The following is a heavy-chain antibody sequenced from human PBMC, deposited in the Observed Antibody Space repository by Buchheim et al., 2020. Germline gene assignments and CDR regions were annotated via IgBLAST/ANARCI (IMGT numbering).Heavy chain of an antibody. D-gene: IGHD2-15*01. CDR2: INSDGSST. Sequence: EVQLVESGGGLVQPGGSLRLSCAASGFTFSSYWMHWVRQAPGKGLVWVSRINSDGSSTSYADSVKGRFTISRDNAKNTLYLQMNSLRAEDTAVYYCAREFVVVVAATSGGYGMDVWGQGTT. CDR3: AREFVVVVAATSGGYGMDV. J-gene: IGHJ6*02. CDR1: GFTFSSYW. V-gene: IGHV3-74*01.